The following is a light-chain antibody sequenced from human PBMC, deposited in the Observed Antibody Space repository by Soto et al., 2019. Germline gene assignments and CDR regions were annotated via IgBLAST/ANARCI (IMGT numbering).Light chain of an antibody. CDR3: CSFAGSYTSYV. J-gene: IGLJ1*01. V-gene: IGLV2-11*01. Sequence: QSALTQPCSVSGSPGQSVTISCSGTSNYVSWYQQHPGKAPKLMIYDVSKRPSGVPDRFSGSKSGNTASLTISGLQAEDEADYYCCSFAGSYTSYVFGSGTKVTVL. CDR2: DVS. CDR1: SNY.